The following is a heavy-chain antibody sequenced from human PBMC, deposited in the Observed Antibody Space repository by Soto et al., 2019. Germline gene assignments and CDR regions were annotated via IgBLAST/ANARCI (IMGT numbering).Heavy chain of an antibody. J-gene: IGHJ4*02. CDR2: IIPIFGTA. Sequence: SVKVSCKASGGTFSSCAISWVRQAPGQGLEWMGGIIPIFGTANYAQKFQGRVTITADESTSTAYMELSSLRSEDTAVYYCARDQSGSFLFDYWGQGTLVTVSS. CDR1: GGTFSSCA. CDR3: ARDQSGSFLFDY. V-gene: IGHV1-69*13. D-gene: IGHD1-26*01.